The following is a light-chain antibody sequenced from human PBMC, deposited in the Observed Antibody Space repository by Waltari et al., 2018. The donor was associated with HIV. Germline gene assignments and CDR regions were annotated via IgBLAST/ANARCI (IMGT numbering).Light chain of an antibody. CDR3: MQALQMPLT. V-gene: IGKV2-28*01. Sequence: DIVMTQPPFSLPVSPGEPASISCRSSQSLLHTNGYTYLNWYIQKPGQSPQLLIYLGSHRASGVPDRFSGSCTGTDFTLHINQVEADDVGLYYCMQALQMPLTFGGGTKVEIK. CDR1: QSLLHTNGYTY. J-gene: IGKJ4*01. CDR2: LGS.